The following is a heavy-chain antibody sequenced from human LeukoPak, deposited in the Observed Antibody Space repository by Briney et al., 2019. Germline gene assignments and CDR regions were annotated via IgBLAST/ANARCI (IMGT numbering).Heavy chain of an antibody. CDR1: GFTFSSFD. J-gene: IGHJ6*03. D-gene: IGHD1-1*01. CDR2: IGTASDT. CDR3: ARGPPRGKYYYMDV. V-gene: IGHV3-13*01. Sequence: GGSLRLSYAASGFTFSSFDMHWVRQPTGQGLEWVSTIGTASDTYYPGSVEGRFTLSRDNAKNSLYLRMNSLTAGDTAVYYCARGPPRGKYYYMDVWGKGTTVTVSS.